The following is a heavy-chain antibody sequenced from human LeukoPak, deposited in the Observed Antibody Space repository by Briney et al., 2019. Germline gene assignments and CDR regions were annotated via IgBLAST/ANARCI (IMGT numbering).Heavy chain of an antibody. CDR1: GFTFSGSA. CDR2: ISFSGGST. Sequence: GGSLRLSCAASGFTFSGSAMSWVRQAPGKGLEWVSLISFSGGSTYYADSVKGRFTISRDNSKDTLYLQMNSLRAEDTAIYYCAEVESSYCRIWGQGTLVTVSS. D-gene: IGHD3-10*01. J-gene: IGHJ4*02. CDR3: AEVESSYCRI. V-gene: IGHV3-23*01.